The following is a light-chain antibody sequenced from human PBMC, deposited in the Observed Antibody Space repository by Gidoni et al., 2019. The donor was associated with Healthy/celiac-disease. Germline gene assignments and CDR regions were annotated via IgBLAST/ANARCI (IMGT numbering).Light chain of an antibody. V-gene: IGKV1-39*01. CDR2: AAS. CDR1: QSISSY. J-gene: IGKJ5*01. CDR3: QQSYSTPSIT. Sequence: DIQMTQSPSSLSASVGDRVTITCRASQSISSYLNWYQQKPGKAPKLLIYAASSLQSGVPSRFSGSGSGTDFTLTISSLQPEDFATYSCQQSYSTPSITFGQGTRLAIK.